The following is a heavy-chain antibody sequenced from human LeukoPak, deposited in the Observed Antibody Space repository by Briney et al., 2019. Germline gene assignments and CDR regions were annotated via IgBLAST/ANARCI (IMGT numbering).Heavy chain of an antibody. D-gene: IGHD5-18*01. J-gene: IGHJ4*02. CDR2: IKHDGSDS. CDR3: VKGGWIHILDC. Sequence: GRSLRLSCAASGFPFSSYWITWVRQTPGKGLEWVANIKHDGSDSYYADSVSGRLTVSRDNAKNSLYLQMNSLRAEDTAVYYCVKGGWIHILDCWGQGTLVTVSP. V-gene: IGHV3-7*01. CDR1: GFPFSSYW.